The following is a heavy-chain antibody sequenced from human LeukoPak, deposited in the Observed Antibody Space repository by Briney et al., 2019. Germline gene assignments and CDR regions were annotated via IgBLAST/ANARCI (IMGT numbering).Heavy chain of an antibody. J-gene: IGHJ4*02. CDR3: ARASRFGELNPYYFDY. CDR2: ISAYNGNT. V-gene: IGHV1-18*01. CDR1: GYTFTSYG. D-gene: IGHD3-10*01. Sequence: ASVKVSCKASGYTFTSYGISWVRQAPGQGLEWMGWISAYNGNTNYAQKLQGRVTMTTDTSTSTAYMELRSLRSDDTAVYYCARASRFGELNPYYFDYWGQGTLVTVSS.